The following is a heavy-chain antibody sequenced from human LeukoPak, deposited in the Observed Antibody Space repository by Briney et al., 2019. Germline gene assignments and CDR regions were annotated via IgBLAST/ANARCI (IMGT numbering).Heavy chain of an antibody. J-gene: IGHJ6*02. V-gene: IGHV6-1*01. D-gene: IGHD3-22*01. CDR3: ARVDYSDSSGYSYYGMDV. CDR2: TYYRSKWKK. Sequence: SQTLSLTCAISGDSVSSNSAAWNWIRQSPSRGLEWLGRTYYRSKWKKDYAVSVKSRITINPDASKNQFSLQLNSVTPEDTAVYYCARVDYSDSSGYSYYGMDVWGQGTTVTVSS. CDR1: GDSVSSNSAA.